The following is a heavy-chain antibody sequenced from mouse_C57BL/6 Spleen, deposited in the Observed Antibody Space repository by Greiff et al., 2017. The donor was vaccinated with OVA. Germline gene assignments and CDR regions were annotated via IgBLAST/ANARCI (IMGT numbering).Heavy chain of an antibody. CDR1: GYTFTSYW. V-gene: IGHV1-59*01. J-gene: IGHJ2*01. D-gene: IGHD2-5*01. CDR3: ARCGSNYGDYVDY. Sequence: VQLQQPGAELVRPGTSVQLSCKASGYTFTSYWMHWVKQRPGQGLEWIGVIDPSDSYTNYNQKFKGKATLTVDTSSSTAYMQLSSLTSEDSAVYYCARCGSNYGDYVDYWGQGTTLTVSS. CDR2: IDPSDSYT.